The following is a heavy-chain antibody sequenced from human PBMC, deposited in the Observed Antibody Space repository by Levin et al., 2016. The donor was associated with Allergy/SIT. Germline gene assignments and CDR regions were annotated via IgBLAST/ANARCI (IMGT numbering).Heavy chain of an antibody. CDR2: IYNSGGT. J-gene: IGHJ4*02. CDR1: GFTVSIHY. V-gene: IGHV3-53*01. CDR3: ARDGDSGSFDY. Sequence: GGSLRLSCAASGFTVSIHYMSWVRQAPGKGLEWVSIIYNSGGTYYGDSVKGRFTISRDNSKNTLYLQMNSLRAEDTAVYYCARDGDSGSFDYWGQGTLVTVSS. D-gene: IGHD1-26*01.